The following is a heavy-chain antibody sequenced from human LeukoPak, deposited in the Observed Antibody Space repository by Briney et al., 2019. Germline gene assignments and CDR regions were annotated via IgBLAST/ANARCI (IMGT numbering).Heavy chain of an antibody. CDR3: ARHKSGYNWFDL. CDR2: IYYSGSS. V-gene: IGHV4-39*01. D-gene: IGHD5-12*01. J-gene: IGHJ5*02. CDR1: RGSINKTSQY. Sequence: DTLSLTRSVSRGSINKTSQYCGWVRQPRGRGLEWIGSIYYSGSSYYNPSLKSRVTISVDTSKGQFAREVSSVTAAGTAVYYCARHKSGYNWFDLGGKGTLVTVSS.